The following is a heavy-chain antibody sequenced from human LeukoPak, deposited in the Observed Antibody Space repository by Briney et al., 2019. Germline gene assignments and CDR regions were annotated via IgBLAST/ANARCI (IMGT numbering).Heavy chain of an antibody. D-gene: IGHD6-19*01. V-gene: IGHV1-3*02. CDR3: ARALDSSGWSTPFDY. J-gene: IGHJ4*02. CDR1: GYTFTSYA. Sequence: ASVKVSCKASGYTFTSYAMHWVRQAPGQRLECMGWRNAGNGNTKYSQEFQGRVTITRDTSASTAYMELSSLRSEDMAVYYCARALDSSGWSTPFDYWGQGTLVTVSS. CDR2: RNAGNGNT.